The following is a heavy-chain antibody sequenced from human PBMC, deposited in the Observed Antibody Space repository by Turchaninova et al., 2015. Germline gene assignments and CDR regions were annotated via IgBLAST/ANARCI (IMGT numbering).Heavy chain of an antibody. CDR2: INHIGST. J-gene: IGHJ3*02. Sequence: QVHLQQWGGGLLNTSEPLSLPCAVYGGSLSGFSLTWIPQPPGKGREWLGEINHIGSTNYNPSLKSRVTISVDTSKNQFSLKLSAVTAADTAVYYCATRYGSGIWGQGTMVTVSS. CDR3: ATRYGSGI. V-gene: IGHV4-34*01. CDR1: GGSLSGFS. D-gene: IGHD5-18*01.